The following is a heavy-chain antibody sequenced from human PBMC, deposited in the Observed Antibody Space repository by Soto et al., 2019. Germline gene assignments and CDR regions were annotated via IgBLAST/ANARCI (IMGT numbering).Heavy chain of an antibody. D-gene: IGHD3-3*01. CDR1: GFTFSSYG. J-gene: IGHJ4*02. V-gene: IGHV3-33*01. Sequence: GGSLRLSCAASGFTFSSYGMHWVRQAPGKGLEWVAVIWYDGSNKYYADSVKGRFTISGDNSKNTLYLQMNSLRAEDTAVYYCARVEYYDFWSGSDYWGQGTLVTVSS. CDR3: ARVEYYDFWSGSDY. CDR2: IWYDGSNK.